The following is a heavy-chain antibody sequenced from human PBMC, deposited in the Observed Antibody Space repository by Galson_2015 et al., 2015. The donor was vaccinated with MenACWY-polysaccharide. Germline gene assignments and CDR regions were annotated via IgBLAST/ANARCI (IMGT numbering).Heavy chain of an antibody. V-gene: IGHV3-23*01. CDR3: AKLGGVIVAPFDY. Sequence: SLRLSCAASGFTFSSYAMSWVRQAPGKGLEWVSAISGSGGSTYYADSVKGRFTISRDNSKNTLYLQMNSLRAEDTAVYYCAKLGGVIVAPFDYWGHGTLVTVSS. D-gene: IGHD3-16*02. CDR2: ISGSGGST. CDR1: GFTFSSYA. J-gene: IGHJ4*01.